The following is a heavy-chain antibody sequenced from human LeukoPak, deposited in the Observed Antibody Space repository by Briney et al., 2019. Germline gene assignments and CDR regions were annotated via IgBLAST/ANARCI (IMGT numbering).Heavy chain of an antibody. D-gene: IGHD2-2*01. V-gene: IGHV4-34*01. J-gene: IGHJ6*03. CDR3: ARRGVVVPAAISYMDV. Sequence: PSETLSLTCAVYGGSFSGYYWSWIRQPPGKGLEWIGEINHSGSTNYNPSLKSRVTISVDTSKNQFSLKLSSVTAADTAVYYCARRGVVVPAAISYMDVWGKGTTVTISS. CDR2: INHSGST. CDR1: GGSFSGYY.